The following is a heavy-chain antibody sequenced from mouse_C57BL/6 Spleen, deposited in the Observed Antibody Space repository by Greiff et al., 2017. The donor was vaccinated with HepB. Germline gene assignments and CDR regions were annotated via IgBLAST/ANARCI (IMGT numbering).Heavy chain of an antibody. D-gene: IGHD1-1*01. V-gene: IGHV5-6*01. CDR1: GFTFSSYG. CDR2: ISSGGSYT. J-gene: IGHJ2*01. CDR3: ARDYYGSSYDYFDY. Sequence: DVQLVESGGDLVKPGGSLKLSCAASGFTFSSYGMSWVRQTPDKRLEWVATISSGGSYTYYPDSVKGRFTISRDNAKNTLYLQMSSLKSEDTAMYYCARDYYGSSYDYFDYWGQGTTLTVSS.